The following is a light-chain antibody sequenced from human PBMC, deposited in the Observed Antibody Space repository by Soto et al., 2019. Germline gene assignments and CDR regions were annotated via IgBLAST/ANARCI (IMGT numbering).Light chain of an antibody. CDR2: EVS. CDR3: CSYAGSSTSLWV. J-gene: IGLJ3*02. CDR1: SSDVGSYNL. Sequence: QSALTQPASVSGSPGQSITISCTGTSSDVGSYNLVSWYQQHPGKAPKLMIYEVSKRPSGVSTRFSGSKSGNTASLTISGLQAEDEADYYCCSYAGSSTSLWVFGGGTKVTVL. V-gene: IGLV2-23*02.